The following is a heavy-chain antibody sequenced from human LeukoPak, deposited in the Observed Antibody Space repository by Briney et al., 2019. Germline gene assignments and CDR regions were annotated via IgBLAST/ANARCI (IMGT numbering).Heavy chain of an antibody. Sequence: GGSLRLSCAASGFTVSSNYMSWVRQAPGKGLEWVSVIYSGGSTYYADSVKGRFTISRDNSKNPLYLQMNSLRAEDTAVYYCAREIAFKYCSSTSCPGGYFDYWGQGTLVTVSS. CDR1: GFTVSSNY. CDR2: IYSGGST. CDR3: AREIAFKYCSSTSCPGGYFDY. V-gene: IGHV3-53*01. D-gene: IGHD2-2*01. J-gene: IGHJ4*02.